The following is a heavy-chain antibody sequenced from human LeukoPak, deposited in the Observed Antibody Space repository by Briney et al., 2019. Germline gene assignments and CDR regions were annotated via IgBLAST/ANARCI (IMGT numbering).Heavy chain of an antibody. CDR1: GYTFTSNY. CDR3: ATGGRTYYYGSGGYLTR. Sequence: GASVKVSCKAFGYTFTSNYMHWVRQAPGKGLEWMGGFDPEDGETIYAQKFQGRVTMTEDTSTDTAYMELSSLRSEDTAVYYCATGGRTYYYGSGGYLTRWGQGTLVTVSS. J-gene: IGHJ4*02. CDR2: FDPEDGET. V-gene: IGHV1-24*01. D-gene: IGHD3-10*01.